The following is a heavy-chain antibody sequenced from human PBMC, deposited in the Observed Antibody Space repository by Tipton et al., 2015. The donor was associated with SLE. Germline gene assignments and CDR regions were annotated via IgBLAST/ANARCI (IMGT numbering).Heavy chain of an antibody. CDR1: GGSISSHY. Sequence: TLSLTCTVSGGSISSHYWSWIRQPPGKGLEWIGEINHSGSTNYNPSLKSRVTISVDTSKNQFSLKLSSVTAADTAVYYCARGKLLTYWGQGTLVTVSS. V-gene: IGHV4-34*01. J-gene: IGHJ4*02. CDR2: INHSGST. CDR3: ARGKLLTY. D-gene: IGHD1-26*01.